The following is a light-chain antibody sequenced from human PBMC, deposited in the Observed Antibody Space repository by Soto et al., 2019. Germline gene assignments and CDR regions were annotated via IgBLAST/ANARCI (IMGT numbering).Light chain of an antibody. CDR1: SGHRSYA. CDR2: LNSDGSH. CDR3: QTWGTGIHVV. V-gene: IGLV4-69*01. Sequence: QLVLTQSPSASASLGASVKLTCTLSSGHRSYAIAWHQQQPEKGPRFLMKLNSDGSHRKGDGIPDRFSGSSSGAERYLTISSLQSEDEAAYYCQTWGTGIHVVFGGGTKLTVL. J-gene: IGLJ2*01.